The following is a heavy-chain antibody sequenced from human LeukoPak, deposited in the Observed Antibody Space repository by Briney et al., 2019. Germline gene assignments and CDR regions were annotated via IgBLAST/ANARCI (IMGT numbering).Heavy chain of an antibody. Sequence: SQTLSLTCIVSGGSISSGGYYWSWIRQHPGKGLEWIGYIYYSGSTYYNPSLKSRVTISVDTSKNQFSLKLSSVTAADTAVYYCARESTGNWFDPWGQGTLVTVSS. CDR3: ARESTGNWFDP. CDR2: IYYSGST. J-gene: IGHJ5*02. D-gene: IGHD2-2*01. CDR1: GGSISSGGYY. V-gene: IGHV4-31*03.